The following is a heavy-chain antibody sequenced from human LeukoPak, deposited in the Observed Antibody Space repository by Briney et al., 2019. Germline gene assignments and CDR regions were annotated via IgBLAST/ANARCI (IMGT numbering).Heavy chain of an antibody. V-gene: IGHV3-23*01. J-gene: IGHJ6*02. Sequence: PGGSLRLSCEASGFAFRSYAMSWVRQAPGKGLEWVSAISGSGGSTYYVDSVKGRFTISRDNSKNTLYLQMNSLRVEDTARYYCAKDVGRAATAINYYYGMDVWGQGPTVTVSS. CDR3: AKDVGRAATAINYYYGMDV. D-gene: IGHD2-2*02. CDR2: ISGSGGST. CDR1: GFAFRSYA.